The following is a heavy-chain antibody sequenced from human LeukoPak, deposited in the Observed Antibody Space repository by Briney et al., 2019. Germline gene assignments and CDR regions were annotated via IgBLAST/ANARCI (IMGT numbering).Heavy chain of an antibody. V-gene: IGHV3-33*01. J-gene: IGHJ4*02. CDR1: GFTFSNYG. CDR2: IWYDGSNK. CDR3: ARLREGDYHFDY. Sequence: GGSLRLSCAASGFTFSNYGMHWVRQAPGKGLEWVAIIWYDGSNKYYADSVKGRFTISRDNSKNMLFLQMNSLRAEDTAVYYCARLREGDYHFDYWGQGTLVTVSS. D-gene: IGHD4-17*01.